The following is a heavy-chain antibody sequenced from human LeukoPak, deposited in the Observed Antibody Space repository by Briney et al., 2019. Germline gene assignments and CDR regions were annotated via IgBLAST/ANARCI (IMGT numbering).Heavy chain of an antibody. CDR1: GFTFSSYG. Sequence: PGGSLRLSCAASGFTFSSYGMHWVRQAPGKGLEWVAVISYDGSNEYYVDSVKGRFTISRDNSKNTLYLQMNGLRAEDTAVYYCAKGTGYSSSWYGNWFDPWGQGTLVTVSS. V-gene: IGHV3-30*18. J-gene: IGHJ5*02. D-gene: IGHD6-13*01. CDR3: AKGTGYSSSWYGNWFDP. CDR2: ISYDGSNE.